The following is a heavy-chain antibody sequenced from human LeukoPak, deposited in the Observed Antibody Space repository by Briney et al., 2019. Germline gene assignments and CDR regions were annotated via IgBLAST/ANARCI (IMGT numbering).Heavy chain of an antibody. V-gene: IGHV3-23*01. J-gene: IGHJ4*01. D-gene: IGHD1-14*01. CDR1: GFTFSSYA. CDR2: IGGSGGST. Sequence: GGSLRLSCAASGFTFSSYAMSWVRQAPGKGLEWVSAIGGSGGSTYYADSVKGRFTISRDTSKNTLYLQMSSLRAEDTAVYYCARAVSGYYFDYWGQGTLVTVSS. CDR3: ARAVSGYYFDY.